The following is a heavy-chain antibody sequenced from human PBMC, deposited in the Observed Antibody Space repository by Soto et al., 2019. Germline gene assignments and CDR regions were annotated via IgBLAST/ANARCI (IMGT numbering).Heavy chain of an antibody. Sequence: PGESLKISCKGSGYSFTTYWIGWVRQMPGKGLEWMGIIYPGDSDTRYSPSFQGQVTISADKSISTAYLQWSSLKALDTDMYYCAIQYYYGSGSYLFPFDYWGQGTLVTVSS. J-gene: IGHJ4*02. D-gene: IGHD3-10*01. CDR2: IYPGDSDT. CDR3: AIQYYYGSGSYLFPFDY. V-gene: IGHV5-51*01. CDR1: GYSFTTYW.